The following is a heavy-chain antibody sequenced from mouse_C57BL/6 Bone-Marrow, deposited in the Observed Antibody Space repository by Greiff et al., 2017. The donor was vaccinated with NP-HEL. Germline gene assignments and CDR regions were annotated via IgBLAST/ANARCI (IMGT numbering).Heavy chain of an antibody. CDR3: TRYFYGGAWGSY. CDR2: IDPETGGT. Sequence: VQLQQSGAELVRPGASVTLSCKASGYTFTDYEMHWVKQTPVHGLEWIGAIDPETGGTAYNQKFKGKAILTADKSSSTAYMELRSLTSEDSAVFYCTRYFYGGAWGSYWGGGTLVTVS. V-gene: IGHV1-15*01. J-gene: IGHJ3*01. CDR1: GYTFTDYE. D-gene: IGHD1-1*02.